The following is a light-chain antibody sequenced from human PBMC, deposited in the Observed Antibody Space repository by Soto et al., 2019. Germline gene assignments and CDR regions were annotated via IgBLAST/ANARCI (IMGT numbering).Light chain of an antibody. Sequence: EIVLTQSPATLSLSPGERVTLSCRASQSVSNYLGWYQQKPGQAPRLLIYDASNRATGISARFSGSGSGTDFTLTISSLEPEDSAVYYCQQRSNWPLTFGGGTKVE. CDR3: QQRSNWPLT. CDR2: DAS. J-gene: IGKJ4*01. CDR1: QSVSNY. V-gene: IGKV3-11*01.